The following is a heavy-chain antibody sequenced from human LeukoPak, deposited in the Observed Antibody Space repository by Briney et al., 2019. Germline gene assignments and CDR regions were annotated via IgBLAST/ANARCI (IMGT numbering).Heavy chain of an antibody. V-gene: IGHV3-23*01. CDR2: INANGFST. CDR1: GTTLRAYA. D-gene: IGHD2-2*01. Sequence: GGSLRLSCAASGTTLRAYAMIWVRQPPGKGLEWVSGINANGFSTYYADSVKGRFTISRDNSRNTLYLQMNSLRAEDTAVYYCAKGGCSSSSCQMYYFDYWGQGTLVTVSS. CDR3: AKGGCSSSSCQMYYFDY. J-gene: IGHJ4*02.